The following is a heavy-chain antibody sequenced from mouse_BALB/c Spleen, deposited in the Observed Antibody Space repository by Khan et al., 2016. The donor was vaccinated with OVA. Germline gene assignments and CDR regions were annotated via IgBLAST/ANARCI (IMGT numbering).Heavy chain of an antibody. CDR1: GFSLTTYG. J-gene: IGHJ4*01. V-gene: IGHV2-6*02. CDR3: ARGGFYAMDY. Sequence: QVQLKESGPGLVAPSQSLSITCTVSGFSLTTYGVHWVRQPPGKGLEWLVVIWSDGITTYNSALKSRLSISKDHSKSQVLLKMNSLQTDDTARYYCARGGFYAMDYWGQGTSVTGSS. CDR2: IWSDGIT.